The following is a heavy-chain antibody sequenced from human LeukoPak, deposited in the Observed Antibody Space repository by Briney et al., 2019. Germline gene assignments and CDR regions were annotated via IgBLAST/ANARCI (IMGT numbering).Heavy chain of an antibody. CDR2: ISSSSSTI. V-gene: IGHV3-48*04. Sequence: GGSLRLSCAGAGFSITDHHMDWVRQAPGKGLEWVSYISSSSSTIYYADSVKGRFTISRDNAKNSLYLQMNSLRAEDTAVYYCAREAVAAGTLDYFDYWGQGTLVTVSS. CDR3: AREAVAAGTLDYFDY. CDR1: GFSITDHH. D-gene: IGHD6-13*01. J-gene: IGHJ4*02.